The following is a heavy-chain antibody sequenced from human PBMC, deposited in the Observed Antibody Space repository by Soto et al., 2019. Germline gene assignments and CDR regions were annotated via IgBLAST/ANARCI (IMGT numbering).Heavy chain of an antibody. J-gene: IGHJ6*02. CDR2: IYYSGST. V-gene: IGHV4-31*03. Sequence: QVQLQESGPGLVKPSQTRSLTCTVSGGSISSGGYYWSWIRQHPGKGLEWIGYIYYSGSTYYNPSLKSRVTISVDTSKNQFSLKLSSVTAADTAVYYCARGHTIFGVVNHAYYYYGMDVWGQGTTVTVSS. CDR1: GGSISSGGYY. D-gene: IGHD3-3*01. CDR3: ARGHTIFGVVNHAYYYYGMDV.